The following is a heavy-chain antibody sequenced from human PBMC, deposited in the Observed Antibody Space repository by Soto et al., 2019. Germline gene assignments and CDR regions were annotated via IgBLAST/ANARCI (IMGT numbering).Heavy chain of an antibody. J-gene: IGHJ4*02. D-gene: IGHD3-22*01. CDR1: GFTFSSYW. CDR3: ARVAGDSSGYYEYYFDY. V-gene: IGHV3-7*03. CDR2: IKQDGSEK. Sequence: GESLKISCAASGFTFSSYWMSWVRQAPGKGLEWVANIKQDGSEKYYVDSVKGRFTISRDNAKNSLYLQMNSLRAEDTAVYYCARVAGDSSGYYEYYFDYWGQGTLVTVSS.